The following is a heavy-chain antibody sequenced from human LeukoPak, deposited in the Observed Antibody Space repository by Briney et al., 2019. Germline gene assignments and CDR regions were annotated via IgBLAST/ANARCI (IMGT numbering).Heavy chain of an antibody. J-gene: IGHJ4*01. CDR3: PRRIGGLWWFPGEPFDY. D-gene: IGHD3-10*01. CDR2: ISSSGSTI. V-gene: IGHV3-11*01. CDR1: GFTFSDHY. Sequence: PGGSLRLSCAASGFTFSDHYMSWIRQAPGKGLEWVSYISSSGSTIYYADSVKGRFTISRDNAKNSLYLQMNSLRAEDTAVYYCPRRIGGLWWFPGEPFDYWGKEPWSPSPQ.